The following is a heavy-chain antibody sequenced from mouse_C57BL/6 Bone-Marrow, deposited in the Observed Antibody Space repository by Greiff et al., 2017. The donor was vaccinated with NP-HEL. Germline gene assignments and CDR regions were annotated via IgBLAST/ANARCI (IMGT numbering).Heavy chain of an antibody. D-gene: IGHD3-2*02. J-gene: IGHJ2*01. CDR1: GFHIKDDY. V-gene: IGHV14-4*01. CDR3: TTLDSSGYFDY. Sequence: EVKLVESGAELVRPGASVKLSCTASGFHIKDDYMHWVKQRPEQGLEWIGWIDPENGDTEYASKFQGKATITADTSSNTAYLQLSSLTSEDTAVYYCTTLDSSGYFDYWGQGTTLTVSS. CDR2: IDPENGDT.